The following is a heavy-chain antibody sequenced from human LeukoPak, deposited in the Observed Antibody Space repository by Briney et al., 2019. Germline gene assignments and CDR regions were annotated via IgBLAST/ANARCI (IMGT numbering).Heavy chain of an antibody. V-gene: IGHV3-74*01. CDR2: INSDGSST. J-gene: IGHJ4*02. CDR3: ARGNWDSSGYTNGFFDY. Sequence: GGSLRLSCAASGFTFSSYWMHWVRQVPGKGLVWLSHINSDGSSTTYADSVKGRFTISRDNAKSTLHLQMNSLRAEDTAVYYCARGNWDSSGYTNGFFDYWGQGTLVTVSS. D-gene: IGHD3-22*01. CDR1: GFTFSSYW.